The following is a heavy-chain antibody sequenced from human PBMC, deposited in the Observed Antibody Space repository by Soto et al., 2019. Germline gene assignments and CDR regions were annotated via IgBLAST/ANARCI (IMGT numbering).Heavy chain of an antibody. V-gene: IGHV1-3*01. CDR3: ATPQDYDGCLDS. J-gene: IGHJ4*02. CDR1: GYTFTRYN. D-gene: IGHD3-22*01. Sequence: QAQFVQSGAEVKKPGASVKVSCKTPGYTFTRYNIRWVRQAPGQRLEWMGWINVGNGNTRYSQKFQGRLTLTRDTPGNTAYLELNSLISEDTAVYYCATPQDYDGCLDSWGQGTLVTVSS. CDR2: INVGNGNT.